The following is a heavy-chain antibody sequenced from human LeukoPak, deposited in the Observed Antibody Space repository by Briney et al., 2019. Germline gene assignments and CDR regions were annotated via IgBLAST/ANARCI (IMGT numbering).Heavy chain of an antibody. CDR3: ARAVSKAAAATDY. V-gene: IGHV1-2*04. CDR2: INPNSGGT. CDR1: GYTFTSYA. J-gene: IGHJ4*02. Sequence: ASVKVSCEASGYTFTSYAMHWVRQAPGQGLEWMGWINPNSGGTNYAQKFQGWVTMTRDTSISTAYMELSRLRSDDTAVYYCARAVSKAAAATDYWGQGTLVTVSS. D-gene: IGHD6-13*01.